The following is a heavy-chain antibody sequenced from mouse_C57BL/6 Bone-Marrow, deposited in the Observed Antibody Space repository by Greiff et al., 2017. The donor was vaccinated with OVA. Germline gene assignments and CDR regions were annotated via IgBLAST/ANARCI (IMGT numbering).Heavy chain of an antibody. V-gene: IGHV1-69*01. CDR3: ASSNWDWYFDV. CDR1: GYTFTSYW. J-gene: IGHJ1*03. D-gene: IGHD4-1*01. Sequence: QVQLQQPGAELVMPGASVKLSCKASGYTFTSYWMHWVKQRPGQGLEWIGEIDPSESYTNYNQKFKGKSTLTVDKSSSTAYMQLSSLTSEDSAVYYCASSNWDWYFDVWGTGTTVTVSS. CDR2: IDPSESYT.